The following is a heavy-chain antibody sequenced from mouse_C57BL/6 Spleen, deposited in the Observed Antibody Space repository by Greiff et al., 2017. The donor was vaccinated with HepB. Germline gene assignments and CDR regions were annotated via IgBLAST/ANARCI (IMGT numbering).Heavy chain of an antibody. CDR2: INPNNGGT. Sequence: VQLKESGPELVKPGASVKISCKASGYTFTDYYMNWVKQSHGKSLEWIGDINPNNGGTSYNQKFKGKATLTVDKSSSTAYMELRSLTSEDSAVYYCARSRRDFDYWGQGTTLTVSS. V-gene: IGHV1-26*01. J-gene: IGHJ2*01. CDR3: ARSRRDFDY. CDR1: GYTFTDYY.